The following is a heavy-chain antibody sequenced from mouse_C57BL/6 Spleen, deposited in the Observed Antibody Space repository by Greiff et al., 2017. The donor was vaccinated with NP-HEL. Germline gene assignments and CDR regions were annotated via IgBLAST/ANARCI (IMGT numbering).Heavy chain of an antibody. CDR1: GYAFTNYL. D-gene: IGHD1-1*01. CDR2: INPGSGGT. J-gene: IGHJ4*01. CDR3: ARSSYGSSRYYAMDY. Sequence: VKLQQSGAELVRPGTSVKVSCKASGYAFTNYLIEWVKQRPGQGLEWIGVINPGSGGTNYNEKFKGKATLTADKYSSTAYMQLSSLTSEDSAVYFCARSSYGSSRYYAMDYWGQGTSVTVSS. V-gene: IGHV1-54*01.